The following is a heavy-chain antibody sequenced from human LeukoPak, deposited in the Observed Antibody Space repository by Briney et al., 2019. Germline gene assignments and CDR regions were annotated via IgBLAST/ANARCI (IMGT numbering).Heavy chain of an antibody. CDR2: IYYSGST. D-gene: IGHD6-13*01. CDR1: GGSISSYY. J-gene: IGHJ5*02. V-gene: IGHV4-59*01. Sequence: SETLSLPCTVSGGSISSYYWSWIRQPPGKGLEWIGYIYYSGSTNYNPSLKSRVTISVDTSKNQFSLKLSSVTAADTAVYYCAREAGIAARNWFDPWGQGTLVTVSS. CDR3: AREAGIAARNWFDP.